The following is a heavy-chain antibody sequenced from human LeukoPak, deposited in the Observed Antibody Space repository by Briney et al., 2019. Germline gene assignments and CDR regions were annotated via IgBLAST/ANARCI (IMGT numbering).Heavy chain of an antibody. CDR1: GFTFSSYS. CDR2: ISSSSSYI. J-gene: IGHJ4*02. V-gene: IGHV3-21*01. Sequence: GALRRSCAASGFTFSSYSMNWVRQAPGKWLEWVSSISSSSSYIYYADSVKGRFTISRDNAKNSLYLQMNSLRAEDTAVYYCARDGAQLWLYSITMVRGEVPPYFDYWGQGTLVTVSS. D-gene: IGHD3-10*01. CDR3: ARDGAQLWLYSITMVRGEVPPYFDY.